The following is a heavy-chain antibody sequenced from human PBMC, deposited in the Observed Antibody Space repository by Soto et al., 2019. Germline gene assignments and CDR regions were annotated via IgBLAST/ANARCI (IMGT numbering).Heavy chain of an antibody. CDR3: ARADYYGSGSYYYYYYYMDV. V-gene: IGHV1-18*01. Sequence: QVQLGQSGAEVKKPGASVKVSCKASGYTFTSYGISWVRQAPGQGLEWMGWISAYNGNTNYAQKLQGRVTMNSDTSTSTADMELRSLRSDDTAVYYCARADYYGSGSYYYYYYYMDVWGKGTTVTVSS. CDR2: ISAYNGNT. J-gene: IGHJ6*03. CDR1: GYTFTSYG. D-gene: IGHD3-10*01.